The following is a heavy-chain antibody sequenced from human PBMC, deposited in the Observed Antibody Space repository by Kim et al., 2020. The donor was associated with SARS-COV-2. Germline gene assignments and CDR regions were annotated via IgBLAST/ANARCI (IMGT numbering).Heavy chain of an antibody. Sequence: GGTTEYAASVKGRFTISRDDAKSIAYLQMNSLKTEDTAVYYCTVWTVIDYWGQGTLVTVSS. J-gene: IGHJ4*02. CDR3: TVWTVIDY. D-gene: IGHD3-22*01. V-gene: IGHV3-49*02. CDR2: GGTT.